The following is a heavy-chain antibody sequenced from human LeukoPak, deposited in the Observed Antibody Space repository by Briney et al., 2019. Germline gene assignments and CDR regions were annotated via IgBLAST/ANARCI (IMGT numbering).Heavy chain of an antibody. CDR3: AREYVLLDYYYYYGMDV. Sequence: PGGSLRLSCAASGFTFSGYGMHWVRRAPGKGLEWVAVIWYDGSNKYYADSVKGRFTISRDNSKNTLYLQMNSLRAEDTAVYYCAREYVLLDYYYYYGMDVWGQGTTVTVSS. D-gene: IGHD3-10*01. V-gene: IGHV3-33*01. CDR1: GFTFSGYG. CDR2: IWYDGSNK. J-gene: IGHJ6*02.